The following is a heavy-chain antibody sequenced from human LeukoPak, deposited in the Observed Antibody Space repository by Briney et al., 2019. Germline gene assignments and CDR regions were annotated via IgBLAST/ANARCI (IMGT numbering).Heavy chain of an antibody. V-gene: IGHV3-23*01. Sequence: QSGGSLRLSCAASGFTFSSYNMHWVRQAPGKGLEWVSSLSGSGYNTYYADSVKGRFTISRDNSKNTVYLQMNSLRAEDTAVYYCAKDPYGTRYFDYWGQGTLVTVSS. D-gene: IGHD2-2*01. CDR1: GFTFSSYN. J-gene: IGHJ4*02. CDR2: LSGSGYNT. CDR3: AKDPYGTRYFDY.